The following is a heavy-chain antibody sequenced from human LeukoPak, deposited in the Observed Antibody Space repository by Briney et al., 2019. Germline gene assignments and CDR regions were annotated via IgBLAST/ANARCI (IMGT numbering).Heavy chain of an antibody. CDR3: ARSSTVTTLDY. Sequence: SETLSLTCTVSGCSISSGGYYWSWIRPHPAKGLAWIGYIYYSGSTYYNPSLKSRVTISVDTSKNQFSLKLSSVTAADTAVYYCARSSTVTTLDYWGQGTLVTVSS. J-gene: IGHJ4*02. CDR1: GCSISSGGYY. D-gene: IGHD4-17*01. V-gene: IGHV4-31*03. CDR2: IYYSGST.